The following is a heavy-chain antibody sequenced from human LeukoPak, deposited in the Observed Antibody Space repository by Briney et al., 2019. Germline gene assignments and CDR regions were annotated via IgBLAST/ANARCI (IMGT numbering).Heavy chain of an antibody. D-gene: IGHD2-21*02. CDR3: AKVGELAYCGGDCYRGFDF. Sequence: GGSLRLSCAASGFTFSTCGMTWVRQAPGKGLEWVSSISDSGRHTYYTDSVKGRFTISRDNSKNTLYLQMNSLRAEDTAVYYCAKVGELAYCGGDCYRGFDFWGQGTLVTVSS. J-gene: IGHJ4*02. V-gene: IGHV3-23*01. CDR2: ISDSGRHT. CDR1: GFTFSTCG.